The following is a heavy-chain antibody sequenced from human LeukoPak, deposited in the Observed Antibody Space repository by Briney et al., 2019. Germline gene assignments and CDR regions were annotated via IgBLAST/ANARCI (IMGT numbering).Heavy chain of an antibody. D-gene: IGHD6-13*01. V-gene: IGHV3-30*03. Sequence: GPSLRLSCAASGFTFSTYGMRWVRQDPGKGLEWVAVISYAGSNKYYAESVKGRFSISRDNIKNTLYLQMNSLTTQHTAILCCARAQPGGWGEGTLVTVSS. CDR2: ISYAGSNK. CDR3: ARAQPGG. CDR1: GFTFSTYG. J-gene: IGHJ4*02.